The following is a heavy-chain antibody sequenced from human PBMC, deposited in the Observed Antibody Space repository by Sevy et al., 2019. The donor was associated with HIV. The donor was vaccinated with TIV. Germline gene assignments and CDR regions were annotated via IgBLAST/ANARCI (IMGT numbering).Heavy chain of an antibody. CDR2: LSFGCGKI. D-gene: IGHD2-2*02. J-gene: IGHJ4*02. V-gene: IGHV3-23*01. CDR3: AREGGTIPHDY. Sequence: GGSLRLSCAASGFTFNIYSMSWVRQTPGKGLEWVATLSFGCGKINHADSVKGRFTMSRDDYKNAVYLQMNSLRVEDTAIYYCAREGGTIPHDYWGQGTLVTVSS. CDR1: GFTFNIYS.